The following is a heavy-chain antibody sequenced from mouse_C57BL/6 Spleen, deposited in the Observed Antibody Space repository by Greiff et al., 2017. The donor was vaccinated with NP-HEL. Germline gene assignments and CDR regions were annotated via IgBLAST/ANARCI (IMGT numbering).Heavy chain of an antibody. D-gene: IGHD1-1*01. V-gene: IGHV3-6*01. CDR3: ARGHSYSSSYLGY. CDR1: GYSITSGYY. J-gene: IGHJ2*01. CDR2: ISYDGSN. Sequence: EVKLEESGPGLVKPSQSLSLTCSVTGYSITSGYYWNWIRQFPGNKLEWMGYISYDGSNNYNPSLKNRISITRDTSKNQFFLKLNSVTNEDTATYYCARGHSYSSSYLGYWGQGTTLTVSS.